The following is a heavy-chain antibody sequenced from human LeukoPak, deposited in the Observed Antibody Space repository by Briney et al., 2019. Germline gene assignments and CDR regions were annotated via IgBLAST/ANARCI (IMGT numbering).Heavy chain of an antibody. D-gene: IGHD1-1*01. V-gene: IGHV3-23*01. CDR2: ISGSGGRI. CDR3: AKNPRLEGWIYFDS. CDR1: GFTFSSYS. J-gene: IGHJ4*02. Sequence: GGALRLSCAASGFTFSSYSMGWVRQAPGEGLEWGSRISGSGGRIDYADSVKGRFTISRDNSKNTLSLQMNSLTAEDTAVYYCAKNPRLEGWIYFDSWGQGILVTVSS.